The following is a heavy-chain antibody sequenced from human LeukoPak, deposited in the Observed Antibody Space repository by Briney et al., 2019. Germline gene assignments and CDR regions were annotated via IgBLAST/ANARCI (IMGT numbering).Heavy chain of an antibody. CDR3: ARRVVVVAASLSWFDP. J-gene: IGHJ5*02. Sequence: SETLSLTCTVSGGSISSGSYYWSWIRQPAGKGLEWIGRIYTSGSTNYNPSLKSRVTISVDTSKNQFSLKLSSVTAADTAVYHCARRVVVVAASLSWFDPWGQGTLVTVSS. V-gene: IGHV4-61*02. CDR1: GGSISSGSYY. D-gene: IGHD2-15*01. CDR2: IYTSGST.